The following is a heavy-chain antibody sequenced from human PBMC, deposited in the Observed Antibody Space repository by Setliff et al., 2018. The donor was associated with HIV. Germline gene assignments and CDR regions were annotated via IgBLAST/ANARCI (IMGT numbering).Heavy chain of an antibody. D-gene: IGHD3-22*01. CDR1: GGSFSGYD. Sequence: SETLSLTCAVYGGSFSGYDWSWIRQPPGKGLEWIGEINHSGSTNYNPYLKSRVTISIDTSQNQFSLKLGSVTAADTAVYYYARWCYYDISGYCTWGQGTLVTVSS. J-gene: IGHJ5*02. CDR3: ARWCYYDISGYCT. CDR2: INHSGST. V-gene: IGHV4-34*01.